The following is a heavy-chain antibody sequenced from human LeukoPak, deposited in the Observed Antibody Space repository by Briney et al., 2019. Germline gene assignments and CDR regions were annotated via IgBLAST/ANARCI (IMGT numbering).Heavy chain of an antibody. Sequence: GGCLRLSCAASGFTFSSYSMNWVRQAPGRGLEWVSSINPQGTSTWNADSVKGRFTISRDNAKNSLYLQMNSLSAEDTGLYYCARDFNGEIGYSGYWGQGTLVTVSS. CDR1: GFTFSSYS. CDR3: ARDFNGEIGYSGY. V-gene: IGHV3-21*06. D-gene: IGHD2-8*01. CDR2: INPQGTST. J-gene: IGHJ4*02.